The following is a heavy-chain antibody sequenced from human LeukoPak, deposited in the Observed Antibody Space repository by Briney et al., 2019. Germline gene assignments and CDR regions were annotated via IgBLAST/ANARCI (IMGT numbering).Heavy chain of an antibody. V-gene: IGHV3-23*01. D-gene: IGHD6-19*01. Sequence: GGSLRLSCTASGFAFSVYATSWLRQPPGKGLEWVSTINANSGTTSYAASVRGRFTISRDNSKNTLYLQLNTLRADDTATYYCAKPISGGLAVTADWFHPWGQGTLVVVSS. CDR1: GFAFSVYA. J-gene: IGHJ5*01. CDR3: AKPISGGLAVTADWFHP. CDR2: INANSGTT.